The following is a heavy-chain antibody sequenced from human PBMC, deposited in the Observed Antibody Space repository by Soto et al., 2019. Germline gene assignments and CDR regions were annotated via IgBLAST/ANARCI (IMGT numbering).Heavy chain of an antibody. Sequence: QVQLVQSGAEEKKPGASVKVSCKASGYTFTSYAMHWVRQAPGQRLEWMGWINAGNGNTKYSQKFQGRVTITRDTSASTAYMELSSVGSEDTAVYYCARSSGVYDFLAWGQGTLVTVSS. D-gene: IGHD3-3*01. CDR3: ARSSGVYDFLA. V-gene: IGHV1-3*05. CDR2: INAGNGNT. J-gene: IGHJ5*02. CDR1: GYTFTSYA.